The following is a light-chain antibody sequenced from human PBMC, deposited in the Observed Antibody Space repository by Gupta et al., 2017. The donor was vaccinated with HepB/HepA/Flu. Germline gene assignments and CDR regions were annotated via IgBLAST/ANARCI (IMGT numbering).Light chain of an antibody. CDR1: NIGTKK. CDR3: QVWDTNTVV. V-gene: IGLV3-9*01. CDR2: RND. Sequence: SYEVTQPLSVSVALGQTASITCGGDNIGTKKVHWHQQKSGQAPVVVVYRNDNRPSGIPERLSGSNSGNTATLTISRAQAGDEADYYCQVWDTNTVVFGGGTKVTVL. J-gene: IGLJ2*01.